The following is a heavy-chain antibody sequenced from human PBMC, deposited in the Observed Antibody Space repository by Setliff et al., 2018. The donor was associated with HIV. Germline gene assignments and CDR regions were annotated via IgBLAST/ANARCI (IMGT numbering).Heavy chain of an antibody. CDR2: IYYSGNI. CDR3: ARSTSGSQRGAFDV. D-gene: IGHD6-25*01. J-gene: IGHJ3*01. V-gene: IGHV4-28*05. CDR1: GYSISDTNW. Sequence: SETLSLTCAVSGYSISDTNWWGWIRQPPGKGLEWIGYIYYSGNIYYHPSLKSRVTMSVDTSKNQFSLKLRSVTAVDTAVYYCARSTSGSQRGAFDVWGQGTMVTVSS.